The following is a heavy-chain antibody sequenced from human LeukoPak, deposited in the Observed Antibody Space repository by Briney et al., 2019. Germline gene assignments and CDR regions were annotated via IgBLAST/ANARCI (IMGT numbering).Heavy chain of an antibody. CDR2: IYYSGST. D-gene: IGHD2-2*01. CDR3: ARDIAVVPAATPALGFDP. Sequence: PSETLSLTCTVSGGSISSYYWSWIRQPPGKGLEWIGYIYYSGSTNYNPSLKSRVTISVDTSKNQFSLKLSSVTAADTAVYYCARDIAVVPAATPALGFDPWGQGTLVTVSS. CDR1: GGSISSYY. J-gene: IGHJ5*02. V-gene: IGHV4-59*01.